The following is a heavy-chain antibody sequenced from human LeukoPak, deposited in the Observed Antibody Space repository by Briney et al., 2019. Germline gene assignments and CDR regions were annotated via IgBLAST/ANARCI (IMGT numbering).Heavy chain of an antibody. CDR3: ARDAGVGATHFDY. D-gene: IGHD1-26*01. Sequence: SETLSLTCTVSGGSISSSNWWSWVRPPPGKGLEWIGEIYHSGSTNYNPSLKSRVTISVDKSKNQFSLKLSSVTAADTAVYYCARDAGVGATHFDYWGQGTLVTVSS. CDR2: IYHSGST. CDR1: GGSISSSNW. J-gene: IGHJ4*02. V-gene: IGHV4-4*02.